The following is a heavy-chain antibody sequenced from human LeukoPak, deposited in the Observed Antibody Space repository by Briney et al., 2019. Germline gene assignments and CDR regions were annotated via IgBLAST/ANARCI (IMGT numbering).Heavy chain of an antibody. D-gene: IGHD1-26*01. CDR2: ISGSGGST. J-gene: IGHJ5*02. CDR1: GFTFSSYA. Sequence: GGSLRLSCTASGFTFSSYAMSWVRQAPGKGLEWASTISGSGGSTYYADSVKGRFTISRDDSKNTLYLQMNSLRAEDAALYYCANNHGGGSNSPLNWFDPWGQGTLVSVSS. V-gene: IGHV3-23*01. CDR3: ANNHGGGSNSPLNWFDP.